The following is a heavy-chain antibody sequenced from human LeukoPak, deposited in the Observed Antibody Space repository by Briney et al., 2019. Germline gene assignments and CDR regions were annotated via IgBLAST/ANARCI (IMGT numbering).Heavy chain of an antibody. D-gene: IGHD4-17*01. CDR1: GFTFTSYA. J-gene: IGHJ4*02. CDR2: ISGSGGST. Sequence: GGSQRLSCAASGFTFTSYAMSWVRQAPGKGLEWVSAISGSGGSTYYADSVKGRFTISRDNSKNTLYLQMNSLRAEDTAVYYCAKMVNGDYLYFDYWGQGTLVTVSS. CDR3: AKMVNGDYLYFDY. V-gene: IGHV3-23*01.